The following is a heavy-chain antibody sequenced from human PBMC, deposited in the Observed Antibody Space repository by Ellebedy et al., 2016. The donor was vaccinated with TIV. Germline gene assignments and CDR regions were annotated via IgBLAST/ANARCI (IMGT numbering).Heavy chain of an antibody. CDR2: INAGNGNT. CDR3: ARDPQGVRWYYYGSGRYRGAKGFDP. V-gene: IGHV1-3*01. J-gene: IGHJ5*02. Sequence: AASVKVSCKASGYTFTSYAMHWVRQAPGQRLEWMGWINAGNGNTKYSQKFQGRVTITRDTSASTAYMELSSLRSEDTAVYYCARDPQGVRWYYYGSGRYRGAKGFDPWGQGTLVTVSS. D-gene: IGHD3-10*01. CDR1: GYTFTSYA.